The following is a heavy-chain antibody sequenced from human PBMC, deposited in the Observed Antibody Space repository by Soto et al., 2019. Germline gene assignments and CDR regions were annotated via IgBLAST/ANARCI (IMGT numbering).Heavy chain of an antibody. CDR1: GFTFSPYY. Sequence: PGGSLRLCCAASGFTFSPYYMSWVRQAPGKGLEWISYISSSSSAVYYADSVKGRFTISRDTAKNRVSLELRSVTAADTAVYYCARVNVTLDLWGLGTLVTVSS. V-gene: IGHV3-48*01. D-gene: IGHD2-21*02. CDR2: ISSSSSAV. J-gene: IGHJ4*02. CDR3: ARVNVTLDL.